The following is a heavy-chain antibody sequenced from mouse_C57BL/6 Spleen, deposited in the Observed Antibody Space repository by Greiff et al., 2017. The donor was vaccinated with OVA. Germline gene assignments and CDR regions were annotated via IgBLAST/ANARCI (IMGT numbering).Heavy chain of an antibody. D-gene: IGHD1-1*01. J-gene: IGHJ2*01. CDR1: GFTFSDYY. V-gene: IGHV5-12*01. CDR2: ISNGGGST. Sequence: EVHLVESGGGLVQPGGSLKLSCAASGFTFSDYYMYWVRQTPEKRLEWVAYISNGGGSTYYPATVKGRFTISRDNAKNTLYLQMSRLKSEDTAMYYCARHGRYYGSSPLDYWGQGTTLTVSS. CDR3: ARHGRYYGSSPLDY.